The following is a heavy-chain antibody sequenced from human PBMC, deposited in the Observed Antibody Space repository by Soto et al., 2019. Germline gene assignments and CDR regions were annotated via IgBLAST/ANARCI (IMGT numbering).Heavy chain of an antibody. CDR1: GGTFSSYT. CDR3: ARDLYGSVSAFDI. CDR2: IIPILGIA. D-gene: IGHD3-10*01. Sequence: QVQLVQSGAEVKKPGSSVKVSCKASGGTFSSYTISWVRQAPGQGLEWMGRIIPILGIANYAQKFQGRVTITADKSTSTAYMELSSLRSEDTAVYYCARDLYGSVSAFDIWGQGTMLTVSS. V-gene: IGHV1-69*08. J-gene: IGHJ3*02.